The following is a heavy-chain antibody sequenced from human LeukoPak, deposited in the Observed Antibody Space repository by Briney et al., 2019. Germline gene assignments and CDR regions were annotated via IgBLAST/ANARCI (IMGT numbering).Heavy chain of an antibody. CDR3: ARDRSIAAAGTRWFDP. Sequence: SETLSLTCTVSGGSISSGSYYWSWIRQPAGKGLEWIGRIYTSGSTNYNPSLKSRVTISVDTSKNQFSLKLSSVTAADTAVYYCARDRSIAAAGTRWFDPWGQGTLVTVSS. V-gene: IGHV4-61*02. CDR1: GGSISSGSYY. CDR2: IYTSGST. D-gene: IGHD6-13*01. J-gene: IGHJ5*02.